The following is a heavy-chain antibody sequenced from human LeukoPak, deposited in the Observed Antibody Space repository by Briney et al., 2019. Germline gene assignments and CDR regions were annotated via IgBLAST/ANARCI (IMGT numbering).Heavy chain of an antibody. CDR2: INAVNGNT. CDR3: ARDRSSGSLNGFDI. D-gene: IGHD1-26*01. V-gene: IGHV1-3*01. Sequence: GASVKVSCKSSGYTFTDYAIHWVRQAPGQGLEHLGWINAVNGNTKYSRKFQGRVTITRDTSATTAYLELSSLRSEDTAVYYCARDRSSGSLNGFDIWGQGTMVTVSS. CDR1: GYTFTDYA. J-gene: IGHJ3*02.